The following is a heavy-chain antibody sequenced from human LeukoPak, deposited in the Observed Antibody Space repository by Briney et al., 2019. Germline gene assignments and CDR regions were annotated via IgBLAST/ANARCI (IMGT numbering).Heavy chain of an antibody. CDR2: IYTSGST. CDR3: ARPDRRSGLGRYHYYMAV. J-gene: IGHJ6*03. Sequence: SQTLSLTCTVSGGSISSGSYYWSWIRQAAGKGLEWIGRIYTSGSTNYTPSLKSRVTISVHTSKNQFSLNVSSVTAADTAMYYCARPDRRSGLGRYHYYMAVWGKGTTVTVSS. D-gene: IGHD6-25*01. CDR1: GGSISSGSYY. V-gene: IGHV4-61*02.